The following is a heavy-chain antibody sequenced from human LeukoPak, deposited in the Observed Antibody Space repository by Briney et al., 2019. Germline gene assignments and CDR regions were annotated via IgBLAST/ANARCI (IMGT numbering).Heavy chain of an antibody. Sequence: GASVKVSCKASGYTFTGYYMHWVRQAPGQGLEWMGWINPNSGGTNYAQKFQGRVTMTRDTSISTAYMELSRLGSDDTAVYYCARNPYYYDSSRGLLYYWGQGTLVTVSS. CDR3: ARNPYYYDSSRGLLYY. CDR2: INPNSGGT. CDR1: GYTFTGYY. J-gene: IGHJ4*02. D-gene: IGHD3-22*01. V-gene: IGHV1-2*02.